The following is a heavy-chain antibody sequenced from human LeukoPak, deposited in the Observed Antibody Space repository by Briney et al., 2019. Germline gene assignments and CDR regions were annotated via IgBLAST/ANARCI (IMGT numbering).Heavy chain of an antibody. CDR2: IWYDGSNK. Sequence: GGSLGLSCAASGFTFSSYGMHWVRQAPGKGLEWVAVIWYDGSNKYYADSVKGRFTISRDNSKNTLYLQMNSLRAEDTAVYYCAKDRAVAGTTAGFDYWGQGTLVTVSS. CDR3: AKDRAVAGTTAGFDY. V-gene: IGHV3-33*06. D-gene: IGHD6-19*01. CDR1: GFTFSSYG. J-gene: IGHJ4*02.